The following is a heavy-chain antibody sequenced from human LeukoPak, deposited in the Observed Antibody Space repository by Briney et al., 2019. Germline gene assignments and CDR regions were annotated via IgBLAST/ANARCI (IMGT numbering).Heavy chain of an antibody. CDR3: ARHPHYGSGNYRNYNWFDP. J-gene: IGHJ5*02. CDR1: GGSISSSSYY. D-gene: IGHD3-10*01. Sequence: PSETLSLTCTVSGGSISSSSYYWGWIRQPPGKGLEWIGSIYYSGSTYYNPSLKSRVTISVDTSKNQFSLKLSSVTAADTAVYYCARHPHYGSGNYRNYNWFDPWGQGTLVTVSS. V-gene: IGHV4-39*01. CDR2: IYYSGST.